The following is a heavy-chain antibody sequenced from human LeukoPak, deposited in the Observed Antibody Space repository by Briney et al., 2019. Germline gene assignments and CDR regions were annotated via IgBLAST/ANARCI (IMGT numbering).Heavy chain of an antibody. V-gene: IGHV3-30*04. CDR1: GFSLSSYA. CDR2: VSFDGRNK. Sequence: GKSLRLSCAASGFSLSSYAMHWVRQAPGKGLEWVSFVSFDGRNKNYADSVRGRFTISRDDSKNTLYLQMSSLRNEDTAVYFCARIVGHTRSEFWGQGTLVTGSS. J-gene: IGHJ4*02. CDR3: ARIVGHTRSEF. D-gene: IGHD1-26*01.